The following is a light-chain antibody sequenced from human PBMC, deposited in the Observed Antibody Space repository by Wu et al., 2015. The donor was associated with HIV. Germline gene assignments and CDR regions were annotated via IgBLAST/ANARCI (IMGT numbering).Light chain of an antibody. CDR2: PTS. Sequence: DIQMTQSPSSLSASVGDRVTITCRASESIIDNLHWYQQKPGKAPKLLIYPTSSFQSGVPSRFSGSGSGTDFTLTISSLQPEDFATYYCQQSYNTPWTFGQGTRVEIK. J-gene: IGKJ1*01. CDR3: QQSYNTPWT. CDR1: ESIIDN. V-gene: IGKV1-39*01.